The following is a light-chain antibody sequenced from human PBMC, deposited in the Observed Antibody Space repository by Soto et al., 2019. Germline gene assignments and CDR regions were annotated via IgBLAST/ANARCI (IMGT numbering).Light chain of an antibody. Sequence: DIQMTQSPSTLSASVGDRVTIACRASQSISKFLAWHQQKPGKAPKLLIFDVSTLESGVPSKFSGSGSGTEFTLTISSLQPEDFATYYCQQYNSYSPWTLGQGTKVDI. J-gene: IGKJ1*01. CDR3: QQYNSYSPWT. CDR1: QSISKF. CDR2: DVS. V-gene: IGKV1-5*01.